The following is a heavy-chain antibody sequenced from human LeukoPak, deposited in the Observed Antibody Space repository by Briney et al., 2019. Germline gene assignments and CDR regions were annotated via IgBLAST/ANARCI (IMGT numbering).Heavy chain of an antibody. Sequence: SQTLSLTCTVSGGSISSGGYYWSWIRQHPGKGLEWIGYIYYSGSTYYNPSLKSRVTISVDTSKNQFSLKLSSVTAADAAVYYCARAAREVGENFDYWGQRTLVTVSS. D-gene: IGHD6-6*01. V-gene: IGHV4-31*03. CDR1: GGSISSGGYY. CDR3: ARAAREVGENFDY. CDR2: IYYSGST. J-gene: IGHJ4*02.